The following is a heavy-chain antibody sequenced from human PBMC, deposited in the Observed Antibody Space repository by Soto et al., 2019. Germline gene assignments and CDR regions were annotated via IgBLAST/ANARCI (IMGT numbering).Heavy chain of an antibody. V-gene: IGHV1-3*01. D-gene: IGHD3-22*01. CDR1: GSTFTSYA. Sequence: ASVKVSCKAPGSTFTSYAMHWVRQAPGQRLEWMGWINAGNGNTKYSQKFQGRVTITRDTSASTAYMELSSLRSEDTAVYYCASGRHYYDSSGYYYFDYWGQGTLVTVSS. CDR2: INAGNGNT. J-gene: IGHJ4*02. CDR3: ASGRHYYDSSGYYYFDY.